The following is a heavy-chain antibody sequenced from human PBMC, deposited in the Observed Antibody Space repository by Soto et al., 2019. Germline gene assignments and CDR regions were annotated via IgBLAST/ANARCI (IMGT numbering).Heavy chain of an antibody. CDR2: INHSGST. V-gene: IGHV4-34*01. J-gene: IGHJ5*02. Sequence: SETLSLTCDVYGGSFSRYYWNWIRQPPGKGLEWLGEINHSGSTNYNPSLESRATISLDTSKTQFSLKLTSVTAADTAVYYCARGEGRLVGTWFDPWGQGTLVTVSS. D-gene: IGHD5-12*01. CDR1: GGSFSRYY. CDR3: ARGEGRLVGTWFDP.